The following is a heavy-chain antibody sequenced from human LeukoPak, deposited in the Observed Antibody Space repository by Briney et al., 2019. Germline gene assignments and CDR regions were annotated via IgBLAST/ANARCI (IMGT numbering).Heavy chain of an antibody. CDR1: GGSISSYY. Sequence: PSETLSLTCAVSGGSISSYYWSWIRQPPGKGLEWVGYIYYSGNTNHNPSLKSRVTISVDMSKNQFSLKLTSVTAADTAVYYCARRTGYYDGFDYWGQGTLVTVSP. J-gene: IGHJ4*02. D-gene: IGHD3/OR15-3a*01. CDR3: ARRTGYYDGFDY. CDR2: IYYSGNT. V-gene: IGHV4-59*01.